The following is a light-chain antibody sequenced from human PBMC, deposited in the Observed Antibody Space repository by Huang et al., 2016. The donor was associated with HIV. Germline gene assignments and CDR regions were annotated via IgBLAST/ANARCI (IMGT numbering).Light chain of an antibody. V-gene: IGKV3-11*01. Sequence: DIVLTQSPATLSLSPGERATLSCRASQSVGTYLAWYQQRSGQAPRLLSYGASNRATGIPARFSGSGSGTDFTLTISSLEPEDFALYYCQQRSNWPPITFGQGTRLEIK. CDR1: QSVGTY. J-gene: IGKJ5*01. CDR3: QQRSNWPPIT. CDR2: GAS.